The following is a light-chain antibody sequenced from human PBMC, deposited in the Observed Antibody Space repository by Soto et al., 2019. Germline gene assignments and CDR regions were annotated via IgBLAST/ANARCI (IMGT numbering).Light chain of an antibody. V-gene: IGKV1-9*01. Sequence: IQLTKSPSSLSASVGDRVTITCRASQDIAIYLAWYQQKPGEAPKLLIYAASSLESGVPSRFSGSGSGTEFTLTISSLQTDDFATYYCQQYDSYLWPFGQGTKVDIK. CDR3: QQYDSYLWP. CDR1: QDIAIY. CDR2: AAS. J-gene: IGKJ1*01.